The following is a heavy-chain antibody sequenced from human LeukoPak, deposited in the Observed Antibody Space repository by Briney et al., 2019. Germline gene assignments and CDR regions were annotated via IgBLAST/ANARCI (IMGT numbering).Heavy chain of an antibody. CDR3: ARMGQGGGYYLDY. D-gene: IGHD3-3*01. J-gene: IGHJ4*02. V-gene: IGHV7-4-1*02. Sequence: ASVKVSCKASGYTFTSYGINWVRQAPGQGLEWMGWINTNTGNPTYAQGFTGRFVFSSDTSVSTAYLQISNLKAEDTAVYYCARMGQGGGYYLDYWGQGNLVTVSS. CDR2: INTNTGNP. CDR1: GYTFTSYG.